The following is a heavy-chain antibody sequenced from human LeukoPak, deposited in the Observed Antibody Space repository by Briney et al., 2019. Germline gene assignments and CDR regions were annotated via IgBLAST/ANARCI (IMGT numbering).Heavy chain of an antibody. CDR2: FDLEDGET. V-gene: IGHV1-24*01. Sequence: ASVKVSCKVSGYTLTELSMHWVRRAPGNGLEWRGGFDLEDGETIYAQKFQGRVTMTEDTSTDTAYMELSSLRSEDTAVYYCAGWKITGEVIVVVRGGFDYWGQGTLVTVSS. D-gene: IGHD3-22*01. CDR3: AGWKITGEVIVVVRGGFDY. CDR1: GYTLTELS. J-gene: IGHJ4*02.